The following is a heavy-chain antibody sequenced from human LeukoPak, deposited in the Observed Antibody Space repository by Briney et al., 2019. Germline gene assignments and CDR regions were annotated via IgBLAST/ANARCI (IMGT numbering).Heavy chain of an antibody. J-gene: IGHJ4*02. CDR3: ARHYYDNSGYRD. Sequence: SQTLSLTCAVSGGSISSGGYSWSWIRQPPGKGLEWIGYIYHSGSTYYNPSLKSRVTISVDTSKNQFSLKLSSVTAADTAVYYCARHYYDNSGYRDWGQGTLVTVSS. CDR1: GGSISSGGYS. CDR2: IYHSGST. V-gene: IGHV4-30-2*01. D-gene: IGHD3-22*01.